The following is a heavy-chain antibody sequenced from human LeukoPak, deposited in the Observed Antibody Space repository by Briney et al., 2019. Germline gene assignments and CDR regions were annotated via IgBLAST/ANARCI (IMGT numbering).Heavy chain of an antibody. V-gene: IGHV4-39*07. Sequence: SETLSLVCSVSGDSISSGPYFWGWIRQAPGKGLEWIASVYSDGTIHYNPSLKSRVTISVDTSKNQFSLKLSSVTAADTAVYYCASVGGNSRGRYYYYYYMDVWGKGTTVTVSS. CDR3: ASVGGNSRGRYYYYYYMDV. D-gene: IGHD6-19*01. J-gene: IGHJ6*03. CDR1: GDSISSGPYF. CDR2: VYSDGTI.